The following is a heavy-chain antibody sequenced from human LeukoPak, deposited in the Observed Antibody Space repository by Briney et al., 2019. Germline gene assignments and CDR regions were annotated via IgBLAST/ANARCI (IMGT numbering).Heavy chain of an antibody. D-gene: IGHD5-24*01. Sequence: GGSLRLSCAVSGFTFSSYAMSWVRQAPGQGLEWVSAIGPSGGSTYYADSVKGRFIISRDNSKNTVYLQMNSLSAEDAAVYYCVKDDGWVQYANWGQGTLVTVSS. CDR1: GFTFSSYA. J-gene: IGHJ4*02. V-gene: IGHV3-23*01. CDR3: VKDDGWVQYAN. CDR2: IGPSGGST.